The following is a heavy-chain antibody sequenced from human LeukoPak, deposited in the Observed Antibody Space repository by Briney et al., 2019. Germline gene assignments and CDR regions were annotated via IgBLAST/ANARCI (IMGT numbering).Heavy chain of an antibody. CDR3: ATSNYDGPGKRGQFEY. CDR2: IHYSGSN. CDR1: GGSIGTYY. Sequence: NPSETLSLTCTVPGGSIGTYYWSWIRQPPGKGAEWVGYIHYSGSNNYNPSLKSRVTISVDTSKKQFSLRLSSVTAADTAVYYCATSNYDGPGKRGQFEYWGQGTLVTVSS. V-gene: IGHV4-59*01. D-gene: IGHD3-10*01. J-gene: IGHJ4*02.